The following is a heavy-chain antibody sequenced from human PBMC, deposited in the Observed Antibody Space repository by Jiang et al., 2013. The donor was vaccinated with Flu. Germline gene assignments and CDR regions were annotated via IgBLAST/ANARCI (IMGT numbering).Heavy chain of an antibody. D-gene: IGHD3-16*02. J-gene: IGHJ4*02. V-gene: IGHV1-3*02. Sequence: LEWMGWSNAGNGNTKYSQEFQGRVTITRDTSTSTAYMELSSLRSEDTAVYYCARGTVTRLGELSLSGYYFDYWGQGTLVTVSS. CDR3: ARGTVTRLGELSLSGYYFDY. CDR2: SNAGNGNT.